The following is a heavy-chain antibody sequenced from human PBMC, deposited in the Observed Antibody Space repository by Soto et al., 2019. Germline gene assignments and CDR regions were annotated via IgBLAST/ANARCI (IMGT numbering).Heavy chain of an antibody. D-gene: IGHD3-22*01. J-gene: IGHJ4*02. CDR2: VYSGGNA. Sequence: QVQLQESGPGLLKPSQTLSLACTVSGDSITSGGYFWSWIRQLPGKGLEWIGYVYSGGNAYYTPSLNSRSTISLDTSANQFSLRLSSVTAANTAVYYCARTNLGFVMGYSIDHWGQGTLVTVSS. V-gene: IGHV4-31*03. CDR3: ARTNLGFVMGYSIDH. CDR1: GDSITSGGYF.